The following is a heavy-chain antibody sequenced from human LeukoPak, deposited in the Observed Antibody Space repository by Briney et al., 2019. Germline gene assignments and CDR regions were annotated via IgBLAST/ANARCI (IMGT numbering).Heavy chain of an antibody. J-gene: IGHJ5*02. CDR3: AGTDYYGDYGAANWFDP. D-gene: IGHD4-17*01. Sequence: ASVKVSCKASGYTFTGYYLHWVRQAPGQGLEWMGWINPNSGGTNYAQKFQGRVTMTTDTSTSTAYMELRSLRSDDTAVYYCAGTDYYGDYGAANWFDPWGQGTLVTVSS. CDR1: GYTFTGYY. CDR2: INPNSGGT. V-gene: IGHV1-2*02.